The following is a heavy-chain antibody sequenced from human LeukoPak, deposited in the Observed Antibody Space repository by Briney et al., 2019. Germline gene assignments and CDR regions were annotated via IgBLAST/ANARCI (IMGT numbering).Heavy chain of an antibody. CDR3: ARAGYGSSWYFDY. V-gene: IGHV3-23*01. D-gene: IGHD6-13*01. Sequence: GGSLRLSCAASGFTFSSYAMNWVRQAPGKGLEWVSAVSGSGGSTYYADSVKGRFTISRDNSKNTLYLQMNSLRAEDTAVYYCARAGYGSSWYFDYWGQGTLVTVSS. CDR1: GFTFSSYA. J-gene: IGHJ4*02. CDR2: VSGSGGST.